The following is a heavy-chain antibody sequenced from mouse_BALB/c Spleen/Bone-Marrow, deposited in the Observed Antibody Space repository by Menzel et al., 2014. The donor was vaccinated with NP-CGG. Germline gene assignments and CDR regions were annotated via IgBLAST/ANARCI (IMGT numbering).Heavy chain of an antibody. D-gene: IGHD1-1*01. CDR2: INSNGGST. CDR3: ARDGSSYEGNYFDY. CDR1: GFTFSSYG. J-gene: IGHJ2*01. V-gene: IGHV5-6-3*01. Sequence: EVKLQESGGGLVQPGGSLKLSCAASGFTFSSYGMSWVRQTPDKRLELVATINSNGGSTYYPDSAKGRFTISRDNAKNTLYLQMSSLKSEDTAMYYCARDGSSYEGNYFDYWGQGTTLTVSS.